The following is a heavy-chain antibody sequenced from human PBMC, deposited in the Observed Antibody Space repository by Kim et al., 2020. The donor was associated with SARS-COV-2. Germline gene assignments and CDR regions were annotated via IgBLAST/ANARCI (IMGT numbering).Heavy chain of an antibody. Sequence: SETLSLTCAVYGGSFSGYYWSWIRQPPGKGLEWIGEINHSGSTNYNPSLKSRVTISVDTSKNQFSLKLSSVTAADTAVYYCARDRITKAIDYWGQGTLVTVSS. V-gene: IGHV4-34*01. J-gene: IGHJ4*02. CDR3: ARDRITKAIDY. CDR1: GGSFSGYY. D-gene: IGHD3-10*01. CDR2: INHSGST.